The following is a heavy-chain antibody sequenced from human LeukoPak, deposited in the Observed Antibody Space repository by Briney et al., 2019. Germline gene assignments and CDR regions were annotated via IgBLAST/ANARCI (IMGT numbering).Heavy chain of an antibody. CDR3: ARVLRYYDILSKPFDY. CDR2: IIPIFGTA. D-gene: IGHD3-9*01. CDR1: GGTFSSYA. J-gene: IGHJ4*02. Sequence: GASVKVSCKASGGTFSSYAISWVRQAPGQGLEWMGGIIPIFGTANYAQKFQGRVTLTRDTSINTAYMELSRLRSDDTAVYYCARVLRYYDILSKPFDYWGQGTLVTVSS. V-gene: IGHV1-69*05.